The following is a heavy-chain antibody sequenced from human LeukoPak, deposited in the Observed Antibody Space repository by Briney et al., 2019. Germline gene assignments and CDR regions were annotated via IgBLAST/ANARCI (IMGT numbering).Heavy chain of an antibody. V-gene: IGHV3-30*02. J-gene: IGHJ4*02. CDR1: GFTFSSYG. CDR3: VRVEYSSSWYFAGSTEFGDY. D-gene: IGHD6-13*01. Sequence: GSLRLSCAASGFTFSSYGMHWVRQAPGKGLEWVAFIRYDGSNKYYADSVKGRFTISRDNAKNTLYLQMNSLRAEDTAVYYCVRVEYSSSWYFAGSTEFGDYWGQGTLVTVSS. CDR2: IRYDGSNK.